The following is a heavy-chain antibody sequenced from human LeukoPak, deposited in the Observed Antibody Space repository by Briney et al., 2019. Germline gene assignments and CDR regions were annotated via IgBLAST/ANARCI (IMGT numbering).Heavy chain of an antibody. CDR2: ISFDGTTK. CDR1: GFTVSTSV. V-gene: IGHV3-30*18. CDR3: VKGKDLYGALDI. J-gene: IGHJ3*02. D-gene: IGHD3-16*01. Sequence: GGSLRLSCAASGFTVSTSVMHWVRQAPGKGLDWASIISFDGTTKYYADSVKGRFTISRDNSKNTLFLQMDSLRVEDTAVYYCVKGKDLYGALDIWGQGTMVTVSS.